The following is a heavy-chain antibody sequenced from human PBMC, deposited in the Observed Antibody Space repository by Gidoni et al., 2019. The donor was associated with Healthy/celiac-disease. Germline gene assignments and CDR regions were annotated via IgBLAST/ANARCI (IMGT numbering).Heavy chain of an antibody. V-gene: IGHV3-9*01. D-gene: IGHD3-16*02. CDR1: GSPLADNA. Sequence: VQLVSSGGALVQPARSLRLSCAASGSPLADNATHWVRHAPGTGMGGVSGMSWNSGSKGYADALKGRFTISRDNAKNSLDLQMNSLRAEDTALYYCAKSTYYDYRWGSYRGGMDVWGQGTTVTVSS. CDR3: AKSTYYDYRWGSYRGGMDV. CDR2: MSWNSGSK. J-gene: IGHJ6*02.